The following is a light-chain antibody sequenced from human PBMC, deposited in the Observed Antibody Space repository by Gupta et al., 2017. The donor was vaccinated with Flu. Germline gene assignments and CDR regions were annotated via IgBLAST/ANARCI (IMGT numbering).Light chain of an antibody. J-gene: IGLJ1*01. V-gene: IGLV2-18*02. CDR1: SSDVGAYNR. CDR3: SSYTSSYTYV. CDR2: EVS. Sequence: QSALTQPPPVLGSPGQSLTISCPRTSSDVGAYNRVSWYQQSPGTAPKLMIYEVSHRPSGVPDRFSGSKSGNTASLTXAXLQGEDXADYYCSSYTSSYTYVFGTGTKATVL.